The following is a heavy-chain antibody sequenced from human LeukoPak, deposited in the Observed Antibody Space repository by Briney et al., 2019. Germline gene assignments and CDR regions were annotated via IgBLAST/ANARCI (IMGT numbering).Heavy chain of an antibody. J-gene: IGHJ4*02. CDR2: INHSGST. CDR1: GFTFSDYY. D-gene: IGHD1-26*01. V-gene: IGHV4-34*01. CDR3: ARGNRGSYYNY. Sequence: GSLRLSCAASGFTFSDYYMSWIRQLPGKGLEWIGEINHSGSTNYNPSLKSRVTISVDTSKNQFSLKLSSVTAADTAVYYCARGNRGSYYNYWGQGTLVTVSS.